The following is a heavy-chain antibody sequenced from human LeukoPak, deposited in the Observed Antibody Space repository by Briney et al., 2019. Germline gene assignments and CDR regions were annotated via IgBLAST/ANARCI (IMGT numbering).Heavy chain of an antibody. J-gene: IGHJ6*03. V-gene: IGHV3-30*02. CDR1: GIIFSSYG. CDR2: IRYDGSNK. Sequence: GGSLRLSCGASGIIFSSYGMHWVRQAPGKGLEWVAFIRYDGSNKYYADSVKGRFTISRDNSKNTLYLQMKSLRAEDTAVYYCAKDWRRIAVVGPAACHGNYMDVWGKGTTVTISS. CDR3: AKDWRRIAVVGPAACHGNYMDV. D-gene: IGHD2-15*01.